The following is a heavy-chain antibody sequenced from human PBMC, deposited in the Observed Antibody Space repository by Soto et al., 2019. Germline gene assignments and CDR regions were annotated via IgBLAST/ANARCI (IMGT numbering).Heavy chain of an antibody. V-gene: IGHV4-30-2*06. CDR2: LYHTGDT. J-gene: IGHJ6*02. Sequence: QLQLQESGSGPVKPLETLSLTCAVSGGSISSDGYSWNWIRESPGKGLEWIGYLYHTGDTYYNPSLRGRVSRSVDRSKNRFSLKLNSVTAADTAVYYCARDAPSIVGGYKMDVWGQGTTVTVSS. CDR1: GGSISSDGYS. D-gene: IGHD1-26*01. CDR3: ARDAPSIVGGYKMDV.